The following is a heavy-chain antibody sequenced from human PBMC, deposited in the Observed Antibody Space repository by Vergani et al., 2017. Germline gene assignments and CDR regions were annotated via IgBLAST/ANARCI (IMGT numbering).Heavy chain of an antibody. J-gene: IGHJ5*02. CDR2: INHSGST. V-gene: IGHV4-34*01. CDR3: ARRGGYSSSSAQFDP. D-gene: IGHD6-6*01. CDR1: GGSFSGYY. Sequence: QVQLQQWGAGLLKPSETLSLTCAVYGGSFSGYYWSWIRQPPGKGLEWIGEINHSGSTNYNPSLKSRVIISVDTSKNQFSLKLSSVTAADTAVYYCARRGGYSSSSAQFDPWGQGTLVTVSS.